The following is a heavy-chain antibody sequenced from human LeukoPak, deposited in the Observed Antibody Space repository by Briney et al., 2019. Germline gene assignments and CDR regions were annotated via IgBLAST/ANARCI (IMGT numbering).Heavy chain of an antibody. CDR1: GGTFISYA. CDR2: IIPIFGTA. CDR3: ARDSRRSGYSYGRQFHNFDY. V-gene: IGHV1-69*05. D-gene: IGHD5-18*01. J-gene: IGHJ4*02. Sequence: SVKVSCKASGGTFISYAISWVRQAPGQGLEWMGGIIPIFGTANYAQKFQGRVTITTDESTSTAYMELSSLRSEDTAVYYCARDSRRSGYSYGRQFHNFDYWGQGTLVTVSS.